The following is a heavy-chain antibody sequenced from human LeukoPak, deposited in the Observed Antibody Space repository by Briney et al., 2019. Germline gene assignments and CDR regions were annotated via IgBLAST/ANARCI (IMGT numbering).Heavy chain of an antibody. V-gene: IGHV3-21*01. CDR2: ISSSSSYI. CDR1: GFTFSSYS. CDR3: AREGSAIFGVVITSFDY. J-gene: IGHJ4*02. Sequence: GGSLRLSCAASGFTFSSYSMNWVRQAPGKGLEWVSSISSSSSYIYYADSVKGRFTISRDNAKNSLYLQMNSLRAEDTAVYYCAREGSAIFGVVITSFDYWGQGTLVTVSS. D-gene: IGHD3-3*01.